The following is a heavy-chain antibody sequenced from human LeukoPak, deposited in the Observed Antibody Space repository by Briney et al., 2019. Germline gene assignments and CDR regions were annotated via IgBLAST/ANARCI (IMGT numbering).Heavy chain of an antibody. Sequence: GGSLRLSCAASGFTVSSNYMSWVRQAPGKGLEWVSVIYSGGSTYYADSVKGRFTISRDNSKNTLYLQMNSLRAEDTAVYYCARLLSSSWYERLDYWGQGTLVTVSS. CDR2: IYSGGST. D-gene: IGHD6-13*01. CDR1: GFTVSSNY. CDR3: ARLLSSSWYERLDY. J-gene: IGHJ4*02. V-gene: IGHV3-53*01.